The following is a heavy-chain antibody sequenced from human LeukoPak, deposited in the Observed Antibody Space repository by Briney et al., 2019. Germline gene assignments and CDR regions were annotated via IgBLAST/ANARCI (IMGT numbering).Heavy chain of an antibody. CDR2: INPNSGGT. J-gene: IGHJ3*02. D-gene: IGHD1-26*01. V-gene: IGHV1-2*06. CDR1: GYTFTGYY. CDR3: ARINSGSYWGHDAFDM. Sequence: ASVKVSCKASGYTFTGYYIHWVRPAPGQGLEWMGRINPNSGGTNYAQKFQGRVTMTRDTSISTAYMELSRLRSDDTAVYYCARINSGSYWGHDAFDMWGQGTMVTVSS.